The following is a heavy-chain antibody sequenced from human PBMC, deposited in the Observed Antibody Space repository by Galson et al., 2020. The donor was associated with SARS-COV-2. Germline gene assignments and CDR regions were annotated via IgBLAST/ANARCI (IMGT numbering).Heavy chain of an antibody. Sequence: GESLKISCAASGFTFSSYGMHWVRQAPGKGLEWVALIWYDESNKYYVDSVKGRFTISRDNSKNTLNLQMNSLRAEDTAVYYCARDSGYCSGGSCSHYYYGMDVWGQGTTVTVSS. CDR2: IWYDESNK. V-gene: IGHV3-33*01. D-gene: IGHD2-15*01. J-gene: IGHJ6*02. CDR1: GFTFSSYG. CDR3: ARDSGYCSGGSCSHYYYGMDV.